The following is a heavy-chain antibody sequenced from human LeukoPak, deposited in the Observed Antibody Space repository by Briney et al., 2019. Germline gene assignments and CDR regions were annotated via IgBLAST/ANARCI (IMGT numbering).Heavy chain of an antibody. V-gene: IGHV3-23*01. Sequence: GGSLRLSCVASGFTFSSYGMSWVRQAPGKGLEWVSAIVGSGGSTNYADSVKGRFTISRDNSKNTLYLQMNSLRAEDTAVYYCAKAWLEQGGMFDYWGQGTPVTVSS. CDR2: IVGSGGST. CDR3: AKAWLEQGGMFDY. CDR1: GFTFSSYG. D-gene: IGHD1/OR15-1a*01. J-gene: IGHJ4*02.